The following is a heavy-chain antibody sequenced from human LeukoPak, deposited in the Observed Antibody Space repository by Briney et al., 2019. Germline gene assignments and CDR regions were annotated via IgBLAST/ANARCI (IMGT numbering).Heavy chain of an antibody. CDR3: ARVPSGSGSSRGAFDY. Sequence: PGGSLRLSCAASGFTFDDYGMSWVRQAPGKGLEWVSGINWNGGSTVYADSAKGRFTISRDNAKNSLYLQMNSLRAEDTALYYCARVPSGSGSSRGAFDYWGQGTLVTVSS. CDR1: GFTFDDYG. CDR2: INWNGGST. D-gene: IGHD1-26*01. J-gene: IGHJ4*02. V-gene: IGHV3-20*04.